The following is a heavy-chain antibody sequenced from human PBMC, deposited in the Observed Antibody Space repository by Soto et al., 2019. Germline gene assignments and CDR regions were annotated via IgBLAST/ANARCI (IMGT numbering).Heavy chain of an antibody. CDR3: ARRYSGYEVYYFDY. J-gene: IGHJ4*02. V-gene: IGHV4-59*01. CDR1: GGSISSYY. Sequence: SETLSLTCTVSGGSISSYYWSWIRQPPGKGLEWIGYIYYSGSTNYNPSLKSRVTISVDTSKNQFSLKLSSVTAADTAVYYCARRYSGYEVYYFDYWGQGTLVTVSS. D-gene: IGHD5-12*01. CDR2: IYYSGST.